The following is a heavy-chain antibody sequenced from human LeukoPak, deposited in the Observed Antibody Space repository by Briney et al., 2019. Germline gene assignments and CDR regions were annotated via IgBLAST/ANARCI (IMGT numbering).Heavy chain of an antibody. V-gene: IGHV3-7*01. D-gene: IGHD6-19*01. CDR2: IKEDGSEK. J-gene: IGHJ4*02. CDR1: GFTFTTYN. Sequence: GGSLRLSCAASGFTFTTYNMNWVRQAPGKGLEWVANIKEDGSEKYYVDSVRGRFTISRDNAKTSLYLQMNSLRAEDTAVYFCVRSKLAVSGNYFDNWGQGILVTVSS. CDR3: VRSKLAVSGNYFDN.